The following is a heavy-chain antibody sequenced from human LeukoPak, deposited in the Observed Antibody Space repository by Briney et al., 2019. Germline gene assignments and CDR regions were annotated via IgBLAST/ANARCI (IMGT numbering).Heavy chain of an antibody. V-gene: IGHV4-39*07. CDR1: GGSISDGRHY. CDR3: ARGDILTGSPFDY. J-gene: IGHJ4*02. CDR2: IYHNGSP. Sequence: PSETLSLTCTVAGGSISDGRHYWGWIRQPPGKGLNWIGSIYHNGSPYYDPPLKSRVTISVDTSKNQFSLKLSSVTAADTAVYYCARGDILTGSPFDYWGQGTLVTVSS. D-gene: IGHD3-9*01.